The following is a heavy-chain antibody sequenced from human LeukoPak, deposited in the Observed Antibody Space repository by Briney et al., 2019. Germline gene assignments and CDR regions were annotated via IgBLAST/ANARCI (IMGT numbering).Heavy chain of an antibody. D-gene: IGHD3-22*01. V-gene: IGHV4-34*01. CDR3: ARGPYSYDSSGAFDI. J-gene: IGHJ3*02. Sequence: SETLSLSCAVYGGSFSGYYWSWIRQPPGKGLEWIGEINHSGSTNYNPSLKSRVTISVDTSKNQFSLKLSSVTAADTAVYFCARGPYSYDSSGAFDIWGQGTMVTVSS. CDR2: INHSGST. CDR1: GGSFSGYY.